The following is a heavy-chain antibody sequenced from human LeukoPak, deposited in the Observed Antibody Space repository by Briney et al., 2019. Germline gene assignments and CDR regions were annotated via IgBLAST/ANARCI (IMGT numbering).Heavy chain of an antibody. Sequence: GGSLRLSCAASGFTFDDYAMHWVRQAPGKGLEWVSGISWNSGSIGYADSVKGRFTISRDNAKNSLYLQMNSLRAEDTALYYCEKGDYYFDYWGQGTLVTVSS. CDR2: ISWNSGSI. J-gene: IGHJ4*02. V-gene: IGHV3-9*01. CDR1: GFTFDDYA. CDR3: EKGDYYFDY. D-gene: IGHD2-21*02.